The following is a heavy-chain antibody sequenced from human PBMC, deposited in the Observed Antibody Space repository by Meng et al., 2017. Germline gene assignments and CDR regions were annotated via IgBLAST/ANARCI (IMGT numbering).Heavy chain of an antibody. CDR1: GGSISSYY. CDR3: AREPYCSGGSCYPDY. J-gene: IGHJ4*02. CDR2: IYYSGST. Sequence: GSLRLSCTVSGGSISSYYWSWIRQPPGKGLEWIGNIYYSGSTNYNPSLKSRVTISVDTSKNQFSLKLSTVTAADTAVYYCAREPYCSGGSCYPDYWGQGTLVTVSS. D-gene: IGHD2-15*01. V-gene: IGHV4-59*01.